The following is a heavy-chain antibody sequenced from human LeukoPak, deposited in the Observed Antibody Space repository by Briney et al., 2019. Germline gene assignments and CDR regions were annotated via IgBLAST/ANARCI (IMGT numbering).Heavy chain of an antibody. V-gene: IGHV1-69*05. Sequence: SVKVSCKASGGTFSSYAISWVRQAPGQGLEWMGGIIPIFGTANYAQKFQGRVTITTDESTSTAYMELSRLRSDDTAVYYCARGSYSYGAGLYYFDYWGQGTLVTVSS. CDR1: GGTFSSYA. J-gene: IGHJ4*02. CDR2: IIPIFGTA. CDR3: ARGSYSYGAGLYYFDY. D-gene: IGHD5-18*01.